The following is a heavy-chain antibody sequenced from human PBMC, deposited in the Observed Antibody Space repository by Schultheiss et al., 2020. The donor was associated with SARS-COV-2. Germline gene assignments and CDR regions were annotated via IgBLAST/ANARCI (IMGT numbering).Heavy chain of an antibody. CDR1: GYSFTSYW. D-gene: IGHD6-19*01. CDR2: IDPSDSYT. Sequence: GSLRLSCKGSGYSFTSYWIGWVRQMPGKGLEWMGRIDPSDSYTNYSPSFQGHVTISADKSISTAYLQWSSLKASDTAMYYCARPLAGWNYFDYWGQGTLVTVSS. J-gene: IGHJ4*02. V-gene: IGHV5-10-1*01. CDR3: ARPLAGWNYFDY.